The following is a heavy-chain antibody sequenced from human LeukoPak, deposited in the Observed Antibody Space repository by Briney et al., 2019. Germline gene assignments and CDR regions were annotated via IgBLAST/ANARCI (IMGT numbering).Heavy chain of an antibody. CDR2: INVDGTIT. CDR1: GFTFSAYG. D-gene: IGHD7-27*01. CDR3: TRENWGSLDK. J-gene: IGHJ4*02. V-gene: IGHV3-74*01. Sequence: PGGSLRLSCAASGFTFSAYGIHWVRHAPGKGLVWVSRINVDGTITTNADSVKGRFTISRDNAKNTVSLQVDSLTAEDTAVYYCTRENWGSLDKWGQGTLVTVSS.